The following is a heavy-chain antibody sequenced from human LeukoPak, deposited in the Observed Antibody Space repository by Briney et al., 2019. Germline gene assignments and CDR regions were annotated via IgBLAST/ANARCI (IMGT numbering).Heavy chain of an antibody. D-gene: IGHD3-3*02. CDR2: IYYSGST. J-gene: IGHJ4*02. V-gene: IGHV4-39*07. Sequence: GSLRLSCAASGFTFSSYAMSWVRQAPGKGLEWIGSIYYSGSTYYNPSLKSRVTISVDTSKNQFSLKLSSVTAADTAVYYCARDSHFWSEIGDYWGQGTLVTVSS. CDR1: GFTFSSYA. CDR3: ARDSHFWSEIGDY.